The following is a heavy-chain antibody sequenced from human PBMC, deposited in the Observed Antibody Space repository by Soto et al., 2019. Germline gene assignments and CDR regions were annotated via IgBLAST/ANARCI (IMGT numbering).Heavy chain of an antibody. J-gene: IGHJ6*03. Sequence: GGSLRLSCAASGFTFSSYAMSWVRQAPGKGLEWVSAISGSGGSTYYADSVKGRFTISRDNSKNTLYLQMNSLRAEDTAVYYCAKTGAKAAIRPYYYYMDVWGKGTTVTVSS. V-gene: IGHV3-23*01. CDR2: ISGSGGST. CDR3: AKTGAKAAIRPYYYYMDV. D-gene: IGHD2-2*01. CDR1: GFTFSSYA.